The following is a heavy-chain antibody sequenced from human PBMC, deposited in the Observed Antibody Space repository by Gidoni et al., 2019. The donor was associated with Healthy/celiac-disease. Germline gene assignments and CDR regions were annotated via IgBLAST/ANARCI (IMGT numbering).Heavy chain of an antibody. CDR1: DGSISSSSYY. V-gene: IGHV4-39*01. CDR3: ARPLYSSSSRWFDP. Sequence: QLQLQESGPGLVKPSETLSLPCTVSDGSISSSSYYWAWIRQPPGKGLEWIGSIYYLGSTYYNPSLKSRVAISVDTSKNQFSLKLSSVTAADTAVYYCARPLYSSSSRWFDPWGQGTLVTVSS. CDR2: IYYLGST. J-gene: IGHJ5*02. D-gene: IGHD6-6*01.